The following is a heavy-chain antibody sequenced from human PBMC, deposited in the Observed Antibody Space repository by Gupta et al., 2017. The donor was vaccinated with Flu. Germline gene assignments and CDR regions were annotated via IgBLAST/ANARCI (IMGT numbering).Heavy chain of an antibody. CDR2: SSSYI. J-gene: IGHJ3*02. Sequence: SSSYIYYAESLKGRFTISRDNAKNSLYLQMNSLRAEDTAVYFCARGSGAFDIWGQGTMVTVS. CDR3: ARGSGAFDI. V-gene: IGHV3-21*01. D-gene: IGHD6-25*01.